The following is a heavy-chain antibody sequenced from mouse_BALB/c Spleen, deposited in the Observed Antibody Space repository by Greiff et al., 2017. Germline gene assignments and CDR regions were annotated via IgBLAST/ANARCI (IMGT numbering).Heavy chain of an antibody. CDR1: GYTFTAYW. CDR3: AREGGYDGAWFAY. Sequence: QVQLQQPGAELVMPGASVKMSCKASGYTFTAYWMHWVKQRPGQGLEWIGAIDTSDSYTSYNPKFKGKATLTVDESSSTAYMQLSSLTSEDSAVYYGAREGGYDGAWFAYWGQGTLVTVSA. D-gene: IGHD2-2*01. V-gene: IGHV1-69*01. J-gene: IGHJ3*01. CDR2: IDTSDSYT.